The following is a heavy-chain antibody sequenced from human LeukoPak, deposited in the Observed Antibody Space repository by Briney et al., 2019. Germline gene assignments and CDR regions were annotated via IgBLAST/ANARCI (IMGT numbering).Heavy chain of an antibody. V-gene: IGHV3-23*01. D-gene: IGHD6-13*01. CDR2: ISGSGGNT. CDR1: GFTFSSYA. CDR3: AKGGPSSSWYLYTFDY. J-gene: IGHJ4*02. Sequence: GGSLRLSCAASGFTFSSYAMSWVRQAPGKGLEWVSAISGSGGNTYYADSVKGRFTISRDNSKNTMYLQMNSLRAEDTAVYYCAKGGPSSSWYLYTFDYWGQGTLVTVSS.